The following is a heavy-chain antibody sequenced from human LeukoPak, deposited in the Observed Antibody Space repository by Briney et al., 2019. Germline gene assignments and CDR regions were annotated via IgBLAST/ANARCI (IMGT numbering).Heavy chain of an antibody. CDR3: ARLITYYYDSSGYSYWYFDL. CDR2: IYYSGST. J-gene: IGHJ2*01. Sequence: SETLSLTCTVSGGSISSYYWSWIRQPPGKGLEWIGYIYYSGSTNYNPSLKSRVTISVDTSKNRFFLKLSSVTAADTAVYYCARLITYYYDSSGYSYWYFDLWGRGTLVTVSS. D-gene: IGHD3-22*01. CDR1: GGSISSYY. V-gene: IGHV4-59*01.